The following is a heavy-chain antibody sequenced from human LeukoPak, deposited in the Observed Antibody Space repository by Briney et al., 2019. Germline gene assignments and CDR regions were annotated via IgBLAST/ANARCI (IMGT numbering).Heavy chain of an antibody. V-gene: IGHV3-66*02. Sequence: GGSLRLSCAASELNVTSNYMTWIRQAPGKGLEWVSLIYGDNAAYYAESVRDRFIISRDSLKNTLFLQMNSLRTEDTAVYYCVSSTGQQFIPYDYWGHGTHVTVSS. J-gene: IGHJ4*01. CDR1: ELNVTSNY. CDR2: IYGDNAA. CDR3: VSSTGQQFIPYDY. D-gene: IGHD6-13*01.